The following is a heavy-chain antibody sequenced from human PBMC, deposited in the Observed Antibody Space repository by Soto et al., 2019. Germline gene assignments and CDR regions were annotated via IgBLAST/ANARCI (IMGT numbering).Heavy chain of an antibody. D-gene: IGHD3-3*01. CDR1: GFTFSDYY. V-gene: IGHV3-11*06. Sequence: VGSLRLSGAASGFTFSDYYMSWIRQAPGKGLEWVSYISSSSSYTNYADSVKGRFTISRDNAKNSLYLQMNSLRAEDTAVYYCARDWYYDFWSGYSQSLFDYWGQGTLVTVS. CDR2: ISSSSSYT. J-gene: IGHJ4*02. CDR3: ARDWYYDFWSGYSQSLFDY.